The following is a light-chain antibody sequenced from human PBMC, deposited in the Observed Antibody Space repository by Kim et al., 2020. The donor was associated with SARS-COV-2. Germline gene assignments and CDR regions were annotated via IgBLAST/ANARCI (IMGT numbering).Light chain of an antibody. CDR2: RAS. CDR1: QSISRW. J-gene: IGKJ1*01. Sequence: SASVVDTVTITCRASQSISRWLAWYQPKPGKAPNLLIHRASDLQSGVPSRFSVSGSETDFTLTINSLQPDDFATYYCHQYKSQSTFGQGTKVDIK. CDR3: HQYKSQST. V-gene: IGKV1-5*03.